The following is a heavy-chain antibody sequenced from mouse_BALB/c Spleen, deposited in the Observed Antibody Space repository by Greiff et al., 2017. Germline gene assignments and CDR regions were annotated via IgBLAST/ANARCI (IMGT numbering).Heavy chain of an antibody. V-gene: IGHV5-6-5*01. CDR3: ARSLYGDYFDY. D-gene: IGHD1-2*01. CDR1: GFTFSSYT. Sequence: EVKVEESGGGLVKPGGSLKLSCAASGFTFSSYTMSWVRQTPEKRLEWVASISSGGSTYYPDSVKGRFTISRDNARNILYLQMSSLRSEDTAMYYCARSLYGDYFDYWGQGTTLTVSS. J-gene: IGHJ2*01. CDR2: ISSGGST.